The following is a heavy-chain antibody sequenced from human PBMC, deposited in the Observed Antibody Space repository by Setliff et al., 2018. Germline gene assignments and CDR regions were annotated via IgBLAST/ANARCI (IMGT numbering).Heavy chain of an antibody. CDR3: ARERYFDN. CDR1: GGSVSSGSYY. J-gene: IGHJ4*02. CDR2: ISYTGST. Sequence: SETLSLTCTVSGGSVSSGSYYWSWIRQPPGRGLEWIAYISYTGSTNYNPSLKSRVTISVDTSKNQFSLKLSSVTAADTAVYYCARERYFDNWGQGTLVTVPS. V-gene: IGHV4-61*01.